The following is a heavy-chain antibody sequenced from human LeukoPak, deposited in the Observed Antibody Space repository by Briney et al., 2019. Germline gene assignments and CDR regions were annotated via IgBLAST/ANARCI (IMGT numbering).Heavy chain of an antibody. V-gene: IGHV3-7*01. Sequence: GGSLRLSCAASGFTLSSYWMSWVRQAPGKGLEWVANIKQDGSEKYYVDSVKGRFTISRDYAKNSLYLQMNSLRAEDTAVYYCARDRARELELTWWGQGTLVTVSS. D-gene: IGHD1-7*01. CDR2: IKQDGSEK. CDR1: GFTLSSYW. CDR3: ARDRARELELTW. J-gene: IGHJ4*02.